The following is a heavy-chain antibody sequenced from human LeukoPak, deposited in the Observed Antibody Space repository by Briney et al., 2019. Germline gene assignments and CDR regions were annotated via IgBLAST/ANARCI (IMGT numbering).Heavy chain of an antibody. D-gene: IGHD6-13*01. CDR1: GFTFSSYW. J-gene: IGHJ5*02. V-gene: IGHV3-74*01. CDR3: ARENHDIAAADWFDP. Sequence: PGGSLRLSCAASGFTFSSYWMHWVRQAPGKGLVWVSRINSDGSSTSYADSVKGRFTISRDNAKNTLYLQMNSLRAEDTAVYYCARENHDIAAADWFDPWGQGTLVTVSS. CDR2: INSDGSST.